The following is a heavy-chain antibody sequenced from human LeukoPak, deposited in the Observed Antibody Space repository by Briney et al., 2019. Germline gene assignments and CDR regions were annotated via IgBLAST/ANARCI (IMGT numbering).Heavy chain of an antibody. CDR2: INPSGGST. V-gene: IGHV1-46*03. D-gene: IGHD1-26*01. Sequence: ASVKVSCKTSGYTFISFYVHWVRQAPGQGLEWMGIINPSGGSTTYTQKFQGRVTMTRDMSTSTVYVELSSLRFEDTAVYYCTRGEVGTTFEYWGQGTLVTVSS. CDR3: TRGEVGTTFEY. CDR1: GYTFISFY. J-gene: IGHJ4*02.